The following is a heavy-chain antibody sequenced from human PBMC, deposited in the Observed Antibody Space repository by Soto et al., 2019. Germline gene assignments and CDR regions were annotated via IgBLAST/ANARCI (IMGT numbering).Heavy chain of an antibody. CDR2: INSDGTTT. Sequence: HPGGSLRLPCAASGLTFNNFWMYWVRQTPEKGLVWVSGINSDGTTTIYADSVKGRFTISRDNAKNTLYLQMNSLTVEDTALYYSARDIRRGQGNLVTVSS. CDR1: GLTFNNFW. V-gene: IGHV3-74*01. J-gene: IGHJ4*02. CDR3: ARDIR.